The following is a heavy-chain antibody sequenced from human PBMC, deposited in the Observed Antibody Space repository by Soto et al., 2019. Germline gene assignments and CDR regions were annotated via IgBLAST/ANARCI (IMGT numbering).Heavy chain of an antibody. D-gene: IGHD4-4*01. V-gene: IGHV3-15*07. J-gene: IGHJ6*02. CDR1: GFTFSNAW. Sequence: PGGSLRLSCAASGFTFSNAWMNWVRQAPGKGLEWVGRIKSKTDGGTTDYAAPVKGRFTISRDDSKNTLYLQMNSLKTEDTAVYYCTTDPEGYSNYGDYYGMDVWGQGTTVTVSS. CDR2: IKSKTDGGTT. CDR3: TTDPEGYSNYGDYYGMDV.